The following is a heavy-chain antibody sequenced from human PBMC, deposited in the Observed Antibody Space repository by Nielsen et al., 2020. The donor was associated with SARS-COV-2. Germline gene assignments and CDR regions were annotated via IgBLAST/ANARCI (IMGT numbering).Heavy chain of an antibody. V-gene: IGHV4-39*01. CDR1: GGSIRSSTYY. Sequence: SETLSLTCTVSGGSIRSSTYYWGWIRQPPGMGLEWIGSIYYGGSTYDNPSLKSRVTISLDTSTNQFSLKLSSVTAADTAVYYCARHGGYCSGGSCYSNWFDPWGQGTLVTVSS. D-gene: IGHD2-15*01. J-gene: IGHJ5*02. CDR2: IYYGGST. CDR3: ARHGGYCSGGSCYSNWFDP.